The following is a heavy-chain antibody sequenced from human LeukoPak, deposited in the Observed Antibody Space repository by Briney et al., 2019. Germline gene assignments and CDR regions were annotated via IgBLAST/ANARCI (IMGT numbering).Heavy chain of an antibody. D-gene: IGHD4-17*01. J-gene: IGHJ6*02. CDR2: VSYSGST. CDR1: GASINSYY. CDR3: ARGKFGDFED. Sequence: PSEILSLTCTVSGASINSYYWSWIRQPPGKGLEWIGCVSYSGSTDYNPALKSRVTISEDTSKSKVSLKLSSVTAADTAVYFCARGKFGDFEDWGQGTTVTVSS. V-gene: IGHV4-59*01.